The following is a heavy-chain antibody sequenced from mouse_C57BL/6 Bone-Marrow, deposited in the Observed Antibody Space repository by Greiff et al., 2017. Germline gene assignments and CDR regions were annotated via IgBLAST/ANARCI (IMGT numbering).Heavy chain of an antibody. D-gene: IGHD1-1*01. CDR3: APHYYGSRTGFDY. J-gene: IGHJ3*01. Sequence: VQLKESGPELVKPGASVKISCKASGYSFTDYNMNWVKQSNGKSLEWIGVINPNYGTTSYNQKFKGKATLTVDQSSSTAYMQLNSLTSEDSAVYYCAPHYYGSRTGFDYWGQGTLVTVSA. V-gene: IGHV1-39*01. CDR2: INPNYGTT. CDR1: GYSFTDYN.